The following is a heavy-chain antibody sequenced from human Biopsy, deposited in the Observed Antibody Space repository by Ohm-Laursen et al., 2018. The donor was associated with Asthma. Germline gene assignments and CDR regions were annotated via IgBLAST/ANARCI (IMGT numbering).Heavy chain of an antibody. CDR3: ARGDSSNWSHYYFDY. Sequence: SLRLSCAASGFAVSRDYMFWVRQAPGKGLEWVSVIYGGGTSHTADSVRGRLTISRDYSKNTLYLQMHSLRAEDTAVYYCARGDSSNWSHYYFDYWGQGTLVTVSS. J-gene: IGHJ4*02. CDR2: IYGGGTS. CDR1: GFAVSRDY. D-gene: IGHD3-22*01. V-gene: IGHV3-53*01.